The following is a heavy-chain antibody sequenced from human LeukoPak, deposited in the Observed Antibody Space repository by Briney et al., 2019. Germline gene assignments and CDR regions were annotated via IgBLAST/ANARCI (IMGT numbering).Heavy chain of an antibody. D-gene: IGHD5-24*01. CDR3: ARYLRLQLKYAFDV. CDR1: GGSFSVYY. J-gene: IGHJ3*01. V-gene: IGHV4-34*01. Sequence: PSETLSLTCAVYGGSFSVYYWSWIRQPPGKGLEWIGEINHSGSTNYNPSLKSRVTISVDTSKNQFSLNLRSVTAADTAVYYCARYLRLQLKYAFDVWGQGTMVTVFS. CDR2: INHSGST.